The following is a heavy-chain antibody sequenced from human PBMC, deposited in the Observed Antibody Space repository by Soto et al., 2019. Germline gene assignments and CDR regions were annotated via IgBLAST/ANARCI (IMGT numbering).Heavy chain of an antibody. V-gene: IGHV4-39*01. CDR3: ARHGRTSGSFSTSSVRTEFDY. Sequence: WETLSLTSTVSGLSIISGTYSWGWVRQSPGKGLEWIGTIYYSGNTYYKPSLKSRVTISIDTSKNQFSLKLNSVTAADTAVYFCARHGRTSGSFSTSSVRTEFDYWGQGTLVTVS. CDR2: IYYSGNT. D-gene: IGHD6-6*01. CDR1: GLSIISGTYS. J-gene: IGHJ4*02.